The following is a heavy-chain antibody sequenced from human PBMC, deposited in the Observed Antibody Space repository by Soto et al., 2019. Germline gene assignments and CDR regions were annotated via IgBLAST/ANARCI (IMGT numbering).Heavy chain of an antibody. CDR3: ARDTYPYYDFWSGYYGAFDY. J-gene: IGHJ4*02. V-gene: IGHV3-30-3*01. D-gene: IGHD3-3*01. Sequence: GGSLRLSCAASGFTFSSYAMHWVRQAPGKGLEWVAVISYDGSNKYSADSVKGRFTISRDNSKNTLYLQMNSLRAEDTAVYYCARDTYPYYDFWSGYYGAFDYWGQGTLVTVSS. CDR1: GFTFSSYA. CDR2: ISYDGSNK.